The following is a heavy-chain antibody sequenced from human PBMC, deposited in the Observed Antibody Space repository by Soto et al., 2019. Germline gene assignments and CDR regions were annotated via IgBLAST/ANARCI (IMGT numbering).Heavy chain of an antibody. V-gene: IGHV1-24*01. J-gene: IGHJ5*02. CDR2: FDPEDGET. D-gene: IGHD3-10*01. CDR1: GYTLTELS. CDR3: ATAWHSLLPHHP. Sequence: ASVKVSCKVSGYTLTELSMHWVRQAPGKGLEWMGGFDPEDGETIYAQKFQGRVTMTEDTSTDTAYMELSSLRSEDTAVYYCATAWHSLLPHHPRGQGTLVTVSS.